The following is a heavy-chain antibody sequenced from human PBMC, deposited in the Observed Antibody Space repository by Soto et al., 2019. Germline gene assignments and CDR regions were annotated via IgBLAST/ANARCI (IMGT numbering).Heavy chain of an antibody. D-gene: IGHD3-10*01. CDR1: GLTFNTCW. CDR3: VKDNRGSY. CDR2: INQDGSER. Sequence: PGGSLRLSCAASGLTFNTCWMMWVRQAPGKGLEWVANINQDGSERYYVDSVKGRFTISRDNAKNSLYLQVNSLRAEDTAVYYCVKDNRGSYWGQGTLVTVSS. V-gene: IGHV3-7*01. J-gene: IGHJ4*02.